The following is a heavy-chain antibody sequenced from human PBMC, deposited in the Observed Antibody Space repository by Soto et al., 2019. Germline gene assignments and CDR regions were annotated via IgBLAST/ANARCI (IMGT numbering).Heavy chain of an antibody. CDR3: AHRLMRREYSSSYFDY. V-gene: IGHV2-5*01. D-gene: IGHD6-6*01. CDR1: GFSFSSSGVG. Sequence: QITLKESGPTLVKPTQTLTLTCTFSGFSFSSSGVGVGWIRQPPGKALEWLALFYWNDDKHYSPSLKSRLTITKDTSKNQVVLTMTNMDPVDTATYYCAHRLMRREYSSSYFDYWGQGTLVTVSS. J-gene: IGHJ4*02. CDR2: FYWNDDK.